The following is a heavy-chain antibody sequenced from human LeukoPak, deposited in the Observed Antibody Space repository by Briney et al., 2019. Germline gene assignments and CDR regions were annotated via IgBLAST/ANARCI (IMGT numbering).Heavy chain of an antibody. Sequence: ASVTVSCKASGYTFTGYYMHWVRQAPGQGLEWMGWINPNSGGTNYAQKFQGRVTMTRDTSISTAYMELSRLRSDDTAVYYCARADSRDYYFDYWGQGTLVTVSS. CDR1: GYTFTGYY. J-gene: IGHJ4*02. CDR3: ARADSRDYYFDY. D-gene: IGHD3-22*01. CDR2: INPNSGGT. V-gene: IGHV1-2*02.